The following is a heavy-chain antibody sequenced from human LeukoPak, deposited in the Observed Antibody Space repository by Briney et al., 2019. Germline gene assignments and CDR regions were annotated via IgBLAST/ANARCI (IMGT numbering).Heavy chain of an antibody. V-gene: IGHV1-18*01. D-gene: IGHD3-10*01. CDR2: INTNNGNT. CDR3: AREREETYGSGSYTFDH. J-gene: IGHJ4*02. CDR1: RATFRSYA. Sequence: GASVKVSCKASRATFRSYAISWVRQAPGQGLEWMGWINTNNGNTNYVKRLQGRVTMTTDTSTTTAYMELRSLISDDTAVYYCAREREETYGSGSYTFDHWGQGTLVTVSS.